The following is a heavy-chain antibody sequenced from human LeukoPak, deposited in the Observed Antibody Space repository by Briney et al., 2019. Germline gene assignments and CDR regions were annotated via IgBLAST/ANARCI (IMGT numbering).Heavy chain of an antibody. CDR1: GGTFSSYA. V-gene: IGHV1-69*04. CDR3: ARVAYYYDSSVEY. CDR2: IIPILGIA. D-gene: IGHD3-22*01. Sequence: SVKVSCKASGGTFSSYAISWVRQAPGQGLEWMGRIIPILGIANYAQMFQGRVTITADKSTSTAYMELSSLRSEDTAVYYCARVAYYYDSSVEYWGQGTLVTVSS. J-gene: IGHJ4*02.